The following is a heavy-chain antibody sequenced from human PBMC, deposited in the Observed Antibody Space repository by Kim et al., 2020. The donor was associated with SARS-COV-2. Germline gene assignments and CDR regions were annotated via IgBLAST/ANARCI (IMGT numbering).Heavy chain of an antibody. CDR2: ISGSGGST. CDR1: GFTFSSYA. D-gene: IGHD3-3*01. J-gene: IGHJ6*03. V-gene: IGHV3-23*01. CDR3: AKDRDFWNHAYYYMDV. Sequence: GGSLRLSCAASGFTFSSYAMSWVRQAPGKGLEWVSAISGSGGSTYYADSVKGRFTISRDNSKNTLYLQMNSLRAEDTAVYYCAKDRDFWNHAYYYMDVWGKGTTVTVSS.